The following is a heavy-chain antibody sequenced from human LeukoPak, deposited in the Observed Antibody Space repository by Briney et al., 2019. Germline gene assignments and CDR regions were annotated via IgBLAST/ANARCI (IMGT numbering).Heavy chain of an antibody. CDR3: ARGRSGFLEWLHNWFDP. V-gene: IGHV4-4*07. CDR2: MYVSGTIYSAGST. Sequence: SETLSLTCSVSGGSISSHYWTWMRQSAGKGLEWIGRMYVSGTIYSAGSTNYNPSLKSRVTISVDTSKNQFSLKLSSVTAADTAVYYCARGRSGFLEWLHNWFDPWGQGTLVTVSS. J-gene: IGHJ5*02. D-gene: IGHD3-3*01. CDR1: GGSISSHY.